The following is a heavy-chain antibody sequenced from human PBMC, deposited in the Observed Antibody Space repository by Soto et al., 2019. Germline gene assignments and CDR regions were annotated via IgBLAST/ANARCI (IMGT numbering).Heavy chain of an antibody. Sequence: GGSLRLSCLASGFTFSDFAMTWVRHVPGRSLEWVASLDGAGGSTYYAESVRGRFSISRDNSQNTLFLQMKRLTVDDTAIYYCAAPRDEYGSGVSWFTYGMDIWGQGTTVTVSS. CDR3: AAPRDEYGSGVSWFTYGMDI. CDR2: LDGAGGST. J-gene: IGHJ6*02. V-gene: IGHV3-23*01. D-gene: IGHD3-10*01. CDR1: GFTFSDFA.